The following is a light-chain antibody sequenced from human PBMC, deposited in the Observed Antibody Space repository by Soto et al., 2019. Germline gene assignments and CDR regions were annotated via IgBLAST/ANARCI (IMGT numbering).Light chain of an antibody. V-gene: IGLV1-40*01. CDR3: QPYDSLRGSV. CDR2: GNT. J-gene: IGLJ2*01. Sequence: QSVLTQPPSVSGAPGQRVTISCTGSSSNIGAGFDVHWYQQLPGTAPKLLIYGNTNRPSGVPDRFSGSKSGTSASLAITGLQAEDEADYYCQPYDSLRGSVFGGGTKLTVL. CDR1: SSNIGAGFD.